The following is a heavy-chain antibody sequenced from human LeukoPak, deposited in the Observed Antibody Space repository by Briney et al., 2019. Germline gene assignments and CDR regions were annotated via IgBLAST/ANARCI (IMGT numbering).Heavy chain of an antibody. D-gene: IGHD6-19*01. CDR2: INHSGST. CDR1: GGSFSGYY. J-gene: IGHJ4*02. CDR3: ARGRKAVAGTVDY. V-gene: IGHV4-34*01. Sequence: SETLSLTCAVYGGSFSGYYWRWIRQPPGKGLEWIGEINHSGSTNYNPSLKSRVTISVDTSKNQFSMKLSSVTAADTAVYYCARGRKAVAGTVDYWGQGTLVTVSS.